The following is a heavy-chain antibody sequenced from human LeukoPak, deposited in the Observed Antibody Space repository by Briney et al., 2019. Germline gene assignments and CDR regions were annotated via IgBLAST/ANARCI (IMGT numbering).Heavy chain of an antibody. D-gene: IGHD6-13*01. V-gene: IGHV4-34*01. CDR3: ARDTQQLPIFDY. J-gene: IGHJ4*02. CDR2: INHSGST. Sequence: SETLSLTCAVYGGSFSGYYWSWIRQPPGKGLEWIGEINHSGSTNYNPSLKSRVTISVDTSKNQFSLKLSSVTAADTAVYYCARDTQQLPIFDYWGQGTLVTVSS. CDR1: GGSFSGYY.